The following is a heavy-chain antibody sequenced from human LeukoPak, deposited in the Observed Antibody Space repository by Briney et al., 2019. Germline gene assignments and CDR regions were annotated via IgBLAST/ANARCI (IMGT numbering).Heavy chain of an antibody. CDR3: TTAFTMIENFDY. J-gene: IGHJ4*02. CDR1: GFTFSNAW. CDR2: IKSKTDGGTT. Sequence: PGGSLRLSCAASGFTFSNAWMSWVRHAPGKGLEWVGRIKSKTDGGTTDYAAPVKGRFTISRDDSKNTLYLQMNSLKTEDTAVYYCTTAFTMIENFDYWGQGTLVTVSS. D-gene: IGHD3-22*01. V-gene: IGHV3-15*01.